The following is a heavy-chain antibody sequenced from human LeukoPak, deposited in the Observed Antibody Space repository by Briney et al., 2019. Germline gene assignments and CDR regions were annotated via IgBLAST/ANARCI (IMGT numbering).Heavy chain of an antibody. CDR1: GFSENINY. D-gene: IGHD4-23*01. J-gene: IGHJ6*04. V-gene: IGHV3-53*01. CDR3: ARVNSERRNYYGMDV. CDR2: IYSGGST. Sequence: SLKIGRAASGFSENINYMSWVRKAPGKGLEWVSVIYSGGSTYYADSVKGRFTISRDNSKNTLYLQMNSLRAEDTAAYYCARVNSERRNYYGMDVWGKGTTVTVSS.